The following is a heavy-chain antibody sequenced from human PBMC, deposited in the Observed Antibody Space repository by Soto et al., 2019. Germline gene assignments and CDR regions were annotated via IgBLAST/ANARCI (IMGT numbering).Heavy chain of an antibody. CDR2: IWYDGSNK. D-gene: IGHD1-26*01. J-gene: IGHJ6*02. CDR1: GFTFSSYG. Sequence: PGGSLRLSCAASGFTFSSYGMHWVRQAPGKGLEWVAVIWYDGSNKYYADAVKGRFTISRDNSKSTLYLQMNSLRAEDTAVYYCGKGRSYYYYYGVDVWGQGTTVTVSS. CDR3: GKGRSYYYYYGVDV. V-gene: IGHV3-33*06.